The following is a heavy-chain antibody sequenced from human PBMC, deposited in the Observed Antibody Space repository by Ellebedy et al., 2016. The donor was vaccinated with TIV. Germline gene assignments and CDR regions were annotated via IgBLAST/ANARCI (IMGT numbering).Heavy chain of an antibody. CDR2: ISAYNGNT. V-gene: IGHV1-18*04. Sequence: ASVKVSCKASGYTFTSYGISWVRQAPGQGLEWMGWISAYNGNTNYAQKLQGRVTMTTDTSTSTAYMELRSLRSDDTAVYYCAREPLGYCSSTSCYAYHIDYWGQGTLVTVSS. CDR1: GYTFTSYG. J-gene: IGHJ4*02. CDR3: AREPLGYCSSTSCYAYHIDY. D-gene: IGHD2-2*01.